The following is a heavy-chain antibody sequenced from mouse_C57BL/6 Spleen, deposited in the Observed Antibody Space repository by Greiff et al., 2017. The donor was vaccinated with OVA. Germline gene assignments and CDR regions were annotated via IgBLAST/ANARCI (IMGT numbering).Heavy chain of an antibody. Sequence: QVQLKQPGAELVKPGASVKLSCKASGYTFTSYWMHWVKQRPGQGLEWIGMIHPNSGSTNYNEKFKSKATLTVDKSSSTAYMQLSSLTSEDSAVYYCAREGLGQFAYWGQGTLVTVSA. V-gene: IGHV1-64*01. CDR1: GYTFTSYW. J-gene: IGHJ3*01. D-gene: IGHD4-1*01. CDR3: AREGLGQFAY. CDR2: IHPNSGST.